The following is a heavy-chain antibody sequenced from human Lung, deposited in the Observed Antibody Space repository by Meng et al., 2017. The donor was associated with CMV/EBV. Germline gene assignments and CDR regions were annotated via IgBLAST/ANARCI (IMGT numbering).Heavy chain of an antibody. CDR1: GGTFSNYA. CDR2: IIPIFGIA. J-gene: IGHJ6*04. D-gene: IGHD2-2*02. CDR3: ARDRTGDCSSTSCYNYYYYYGMDV. V-gene: IGHV1-69*05. Sequence: SVXVSXKASGGTFSNYAFSWVRQAPGQGLEWMGGIIPIFGIANYAQKFQGRVTIATDESTSAAYMELISLRPEDTAVYYCARDRTGDCSSTSCYNYYYYYGMDVXGGGXTVTFSS.